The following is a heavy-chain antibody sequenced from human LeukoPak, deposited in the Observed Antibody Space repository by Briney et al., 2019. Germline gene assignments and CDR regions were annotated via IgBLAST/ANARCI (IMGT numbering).Heavy chain of an antibody. CDR1: GYTFTRNY. V-gene: IGHV1-18*04. D-gene: IGHD5-18*01. J-gene: IGHJ4*02. CDR3: VRGSADTPMAPIFY. Sequence: ASVKVSCKASGYTFTRNYINWLRQAPGQGLEWMGWISGYNGNTNYVEKLQGRVTMTTDTSTSTAYMELRSLRSDDTAVYYCVRGSADTPMAPIFYWGQGTLVTVSS. CDR2: ISGYNGNT.